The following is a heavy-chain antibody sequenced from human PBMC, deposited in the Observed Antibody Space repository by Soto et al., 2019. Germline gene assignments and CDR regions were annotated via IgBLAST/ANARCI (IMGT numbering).Heavy chain of an antibody. CDR1: GYSFTSYW. CDR3: ARSSWFGDLMLDV. V-gene: IGHV5-51*01. J-gene: IGHJ6*04. CDR2: IYPGDSDT. Sequence: GESLKISCKGSGYSFTSYWIGWVRQMPGKGLEWMGFIYPGDSDTRYSPSFQGRVTISADKSISTAYLQWSSLKASDTAMYYCARSSWFGDLMLDVWGKGTTVTVSS. D-gene: IGHD3-10*01.